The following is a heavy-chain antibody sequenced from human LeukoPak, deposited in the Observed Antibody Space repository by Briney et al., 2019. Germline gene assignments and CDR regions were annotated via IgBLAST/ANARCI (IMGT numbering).Heavy chain of an antibody. CDR1: GGSFSGYY. CDR3: ARMYGV. J-gene: IGHJ4*02. CDR2: IYHSGST. Sequence: SETLSLTCAVYGGSFSGYYWSWIRQPPGKGLEWIGSIYHSGSTYYNPSLKSRVTISVDTSKNQFSLKLSSVTAADTAVYYCARMYGVWGQGTLVTVSS. V-gene: IGHV4-34*01. D-gene: IGHD3-10*02.